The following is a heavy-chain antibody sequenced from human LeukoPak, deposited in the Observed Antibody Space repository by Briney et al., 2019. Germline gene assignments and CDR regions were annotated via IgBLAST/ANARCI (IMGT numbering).Heavy chain of an antibody. D-gene: IGHD6-13*01. Sequence: SETLSLTCTVSGYSISSGYYWGWIRQPPGKGLEWIGSIYHTGSTYYNPSLKSRVIISVDTSKNQFSLKLSSVTAADTAVYYCAREDSSPYYFDYWGQGTLDTVSS. CDR2: IYHTGST. CDR3: AREDSSPYYFDY. V-gene: IGHV4-38-2*02. J-gene: IGHJ4*02. CDR1: GYSISSGYY.